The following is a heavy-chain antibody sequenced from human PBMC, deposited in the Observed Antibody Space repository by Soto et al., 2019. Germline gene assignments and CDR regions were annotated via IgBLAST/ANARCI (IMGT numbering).Heavy chain of an antibody. CDR2: IYPGDSDT. D-gene: IGHD3-22*01. CDR1: GYSFTSYW. Sequence: PGESLKISCKGSGYSFTSYWIGWVRQMPGKVLEWMGIIYPGDSDTRYSPSFQGQVTISADKSISTAYLQWSSLKASDTAMYYCARPRGGAYYYDSSGYGAFDIWGQGXMVTV. CDR3: ARPRGGAYYYDSSGYGAFDI. V-gene: IGHV5-51*01. J-gene: IGHJ3*02.